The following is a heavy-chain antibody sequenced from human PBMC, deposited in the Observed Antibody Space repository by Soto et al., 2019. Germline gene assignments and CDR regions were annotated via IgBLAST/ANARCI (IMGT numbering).Heavy chain of an antibody. D-gene: IGHD3-10*01. CDR2: IYYSGST. J-gene: IGHJ4*02. CDR1: GGSISSGDYY. CDR3: AIQNAGKGFDY. Sequence: QVQLQESGPGLVKPSQTLSLTCTVSGGSISSGDYYWSWIRQPPGKGLEWIGYIYYSGSTYYNPSLKSXXTXSXVTSKNQFSLKLSSVTAADTAVYYCAIQNAGKGFDYWGQGTLVTVSS. V-gene: IGHV4-30-4*01.